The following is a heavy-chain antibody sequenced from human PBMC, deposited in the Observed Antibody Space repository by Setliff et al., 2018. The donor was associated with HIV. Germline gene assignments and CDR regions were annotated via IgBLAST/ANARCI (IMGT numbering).Heavy chain of an antibody. J-gene: IGHJ4*02. CDR2: IYRDGAT. CDR3: ARGRINYGDYYY. V-gene: IGHV3-53*01. D-gene: IGHD4-17*01. Sequence: GSLRLSCAASGFTVSDNYMSWVRQAPGKGLEWVPVIYRDGATYYADSVKGRFTISRDTAKNTVYLQMNSLTSEDTAFYYCARGRINYGDYYYWGQGTLVTVSS. CDR1: GFTVSDNY.